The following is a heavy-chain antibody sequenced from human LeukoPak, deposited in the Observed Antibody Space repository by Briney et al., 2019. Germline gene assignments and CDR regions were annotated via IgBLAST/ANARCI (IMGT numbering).Heavy chain of an antibody. CDR2: ISSDGSST. V-gene: IGHV3-74*01. Sequence: PGGSLRLSCAASGFTFSTYWTHWVRQAPGKGLVWLSRISSDGSSTNYADSVKGRFTISRDNSKNTLYLQMNSLRAEDTAVYYCAKGEDYYDSSGYSDYFDYWGQGTLVTVSS. J-gene: IGHJ4*02. CDR1: GFTFSTYW. CDR3: AKGEDYYDSSGYSDYFDY. D-gene: IGHD3-22*01.